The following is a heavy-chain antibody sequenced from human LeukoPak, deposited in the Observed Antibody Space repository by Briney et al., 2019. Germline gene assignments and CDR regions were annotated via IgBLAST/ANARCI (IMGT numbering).Heavy chain of an antibody. CDR3: AKDLGYSSHTRDY. Sequence: WGSLRLSCAASGFTFSSYAMSWVRQAPGKGLEWVTAISGSGGSTYYADSVKGRFTISRDNSKNTLYLQMNSLRAQDKAVYYCAKDLGYSSHTRDYWGQGTLVSVCS. J-gene: IGHJ4*02. D-gene: IGHD5-18*01. V-gene: IGHV3-23*01. CDR1: GFTFSSYA. CDR2: ISGSGGST.